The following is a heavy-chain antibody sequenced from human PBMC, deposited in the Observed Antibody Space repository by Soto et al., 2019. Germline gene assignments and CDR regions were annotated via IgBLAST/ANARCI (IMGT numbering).Heavy chain of an antibody. CDR1: GFTFSSYA. D-gene: IGHD3-22*01. Sequence: GGSLRLSCAASGFTFSSYAMSWVRQAPGKGLEWVSAISGSGGSTSYADSVKGRFTISRDNSKNTLYLQVNSLRAEDTAVYYCAKGRYYDSSGGDYWGQGTLVTV. J-gene: IGHJ4*02. V-gene: IGHV3-23*01. CDR2: ISGSGGST. CDR3: AKGRYYDSSGGDY.